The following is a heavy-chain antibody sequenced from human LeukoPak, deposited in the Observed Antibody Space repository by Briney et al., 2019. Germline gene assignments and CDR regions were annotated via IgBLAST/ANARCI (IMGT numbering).Heavy chain of an antibody. J-gene: IGHJ3*02. V-gene: IGHV3-30*04. CDR1: GFTFSSYA. CDR2: ISYDGSNK. Sequence: GGSLRLSCAASGFTFSSYAMHWVRQAPGKGLEWVAVISYDGSNKYYADSVKGRFTISRDNSKNTLYLQMNSLRAEDTAVYYCATGVGGPIKEDGAFDIWGQGTMVTVSS. CDR3: ATGVGGPIKEDGAFDI. D-gene: IGHD1-26*01.